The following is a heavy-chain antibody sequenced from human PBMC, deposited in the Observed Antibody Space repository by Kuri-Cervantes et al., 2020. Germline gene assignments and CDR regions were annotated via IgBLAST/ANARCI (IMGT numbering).Heavy chain of an antibody. CDR3: ATDLRWELAGFSH. Sequence: GGSLRLSCAASGFTFSNAWMSWVRQAPGKGLEWVGRIKSKTDGGTTDYAAPVKGRFTISRDDSKNTLYLQMNSLTSEDTAVYYCATDLRWELAGFSHWGQGTLVTVSS. J-gene: IGHJ4*02. V-gene: IGHV3-15*01. CDR2: IKSKTDGGTT. D-gene: IGHD4-23*01. CDR1: GFTFSNAW.